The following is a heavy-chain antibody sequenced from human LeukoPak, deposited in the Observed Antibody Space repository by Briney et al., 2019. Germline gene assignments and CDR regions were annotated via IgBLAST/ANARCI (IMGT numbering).Heavy chain of an antibody. D-gene: IGHD2-15*01. CDR1: GYTFTSYD. Sequence: GASVKVSCKASGYTFTSYDINWVRQATGQGLEWMGWMNPNSGNTGYAQKFQGRVTMTRNTSISTAYMELSSLRSEDTAVYYCARPVTSSCYSLDYWGQGNLVTVSS. J-gene: IGHJ4*02. CDR3: ARPVTSSCYSLDY. V-gene: IGHV1-8*01. CDR2: MNPNSGNT.